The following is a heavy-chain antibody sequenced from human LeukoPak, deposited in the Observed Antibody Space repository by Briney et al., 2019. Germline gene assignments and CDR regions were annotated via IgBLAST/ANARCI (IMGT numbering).Heavy chain of an antibody. Sequence: GGSLRLSCVVSGITLSNYGMSWVRQAPGKGLEWVAGIGDSGRSTNYANSVKGRFTISRDNPKNTLYLQMNSLRAEDTAVYFCAKRGVVIRVILVGFHKEAYYFDSWGQGALVTVSS. J-gene: IGHJ4*02. CDR1: GITLSNYG. V-gene: IGHV3-23*01. D-gene: IGHD2-15*01. CDR3: AKRGVVIRVILVGFHKEAYYFDS. CDR2: IGDSGRST.